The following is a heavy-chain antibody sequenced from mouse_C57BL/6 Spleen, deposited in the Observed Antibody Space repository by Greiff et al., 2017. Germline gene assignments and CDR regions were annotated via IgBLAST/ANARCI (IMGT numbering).Heavy chain of an antibody. J-gene: IGHJ3*01. V-gene: IGHV1-54*01. CDR3: ARGELRGSSYGFAY. Sequence: QVQLQQSGAELVRPGTSVTESCTASGYAFTNYFIEWVKQRPGRGLVGIGVMIPGSGGTHYNAKFKGKATLTADKSSSTAYMQLIRLTSEDSAVYFCARGELRGSSYGFAYWGQGTLVTVSA. CDR1: GYAFTNYF. CDR2: MIPGSGGT. D-gene: IGHD1-1*01.